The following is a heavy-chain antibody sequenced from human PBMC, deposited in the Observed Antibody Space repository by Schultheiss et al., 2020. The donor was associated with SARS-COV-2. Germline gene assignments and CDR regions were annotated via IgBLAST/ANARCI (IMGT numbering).Heavy chain of an antibody. CDR1: GFTFSGSA. CDR3: TRGCTNGVCYDY. CDR2: IRSKANSYAT. J-gene: IGHJ4*02. V-gene: IGHV3-73*01. Sequence: GGSLRLSCAASGFTFSGSAMHWVRQASGKGLEWVGRIRSKANSYATAYPASVKGRFTISRDDSKNTAYLQMNSLITEDTAVYYCTRGCTNGVCYDYWGQGTLVTVSS. D-gene: IGHD2-8*01.